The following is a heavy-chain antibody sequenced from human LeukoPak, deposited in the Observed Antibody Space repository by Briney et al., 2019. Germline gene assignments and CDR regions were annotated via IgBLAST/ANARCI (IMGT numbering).Heavy chain of an antibody. D-gene: IGHD6-19*01. CDR2: IYTSGST. CDR3: ARSIAVAFDY. J-gene: IGHJ4*02. Sequence: SETLPLTCTVSGGSISSYYWSWIRQPAGKGLEWIGRIYTSGSTNYNPSLKSRVTISVDKSKNQFSLKLSSVTAADTAVYYCARSIAVAFDYWGQGTLVTVSS. CDR1: GGSISSYY. V-gene: IGHV4-4*07.